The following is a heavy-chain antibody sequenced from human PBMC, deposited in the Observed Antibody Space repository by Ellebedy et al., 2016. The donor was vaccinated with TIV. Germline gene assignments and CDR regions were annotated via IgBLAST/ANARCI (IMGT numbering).Heavy chain of an antibody. CDR3: AGTRGYGYVY. CDR1: GQFFTSYY. J-gene: IGHJ4*02. V-gene: IGHV4-34*01. Sequence: MPSETLSLTCAVHGQFFTSYYWTWVRQSPEKGLECLGEISHSGSGNYNPSLESRLTISVDKSSNQFSLKLSYVTAADTAVYYCAGTRGYGYVYWGLGTLVTGSS. CDR2: ISHSGSG. D-gene: IGHD5-18*01.